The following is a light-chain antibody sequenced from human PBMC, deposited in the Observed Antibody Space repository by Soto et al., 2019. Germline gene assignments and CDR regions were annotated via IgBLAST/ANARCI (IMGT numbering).Light chain of an antibody. V-gene: IGKV1-5*03. CDR3: QQYNSYSPIT. CDR1: QSISNW. J-gene: IGKJ5*01. CDR2: KAS. Sequence: DIQMTQSPSTLSASVGDRVTITCRASQSISNWLAWYQQKPGKAPKLLIYKASSLEGGVPSRFSGSGSGTEFTLTISSLQPDDFATYYCQQYNSYSPITFGQGTRLEIK.